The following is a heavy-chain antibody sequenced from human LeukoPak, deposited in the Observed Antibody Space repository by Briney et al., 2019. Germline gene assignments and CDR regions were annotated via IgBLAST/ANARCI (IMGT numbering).Heavy chain of an antibody. CDR3: AINTIFGVVIQIFDY. Sequence: ASVKVSCKASGYTFTSYDINWVRQATGQGPEWMGWMNPNSGNTGYAQKFQGRVTMTRNTSISTAYMELSSLRSEDTAVYYCAINTIFGVVIQIFDYWGQGTLVTVSS. CDR2: MNPNSGNT. J-gene: IGHJ4*02. CDR1: GYTFTSYD. V-gene: IGHV1-8*01. D-gene: IGHD3-3*01.